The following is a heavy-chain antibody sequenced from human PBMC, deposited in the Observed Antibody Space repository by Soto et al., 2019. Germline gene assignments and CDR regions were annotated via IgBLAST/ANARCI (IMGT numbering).Heavy chain of an antibody. V-gene: IGHV4-61*01. J-gene: IGHJ4*02. Sequence: QVQLQESGPGLVKPSETLSLTCSVSGGSVSSASYYWSWIRQPPGKGLEWIAYIYSGGNTHYKPSLKSRLSHSLDTSEKQFSLKLSSVTAADTAVYYCARQSRGDGYNRSLWGQGTLVTVSS. CDR2: IYSGGNT. CDR3: ARQSRGDGYNRSL. D-gene: IGHD5-18*01. CDR1: GGSVSSASYY.